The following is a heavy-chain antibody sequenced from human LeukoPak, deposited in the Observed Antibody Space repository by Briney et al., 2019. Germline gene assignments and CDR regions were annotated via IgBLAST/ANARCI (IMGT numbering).Heavy chain of an antibody. Sequence: PGGSLRLSCAASGFTFSSYVMSWVRQAPGKGLEWVSTISGSGGSTYYTDSVKGRFTISRDNSQNTLYLQMNSLRVEDTALYYCAKRIDANYYDSSGGQGTLVTVSS. CDR1: GFTFSSYV. CDR3: AKRIDANYYDSS. V-gene: IGHV3-23*01. J-gene: IGHJ4*02. CDR2: ISGSGGST. D-gene: IGHD3-22*01.